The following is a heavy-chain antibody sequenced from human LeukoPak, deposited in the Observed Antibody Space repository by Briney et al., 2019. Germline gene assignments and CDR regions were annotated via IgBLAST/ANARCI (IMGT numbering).Heavy chain of an antibody. D-gene: IGHD3-3*01. Sequence: SETLSLTCTVSGGSISSSSYYWGWIRQPPGKGLEWIGSIYYSGSPYYNPPLKSRVTISVDTSKNQFSLKLSSVTAADTAVYYCARHFWSASRIPVGPWGQGTLVTVSS. V-gene: IGHV4-39*01. CDR1: GGSISSSSYY. CDR3: ARHFWSASRIPVGP. J-gene: IGHJ5*02. CDR2: IYYSGSP.